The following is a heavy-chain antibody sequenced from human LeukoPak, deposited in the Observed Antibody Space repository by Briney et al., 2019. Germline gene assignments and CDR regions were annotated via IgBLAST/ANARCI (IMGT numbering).Heavy chain of an antibody. J-gene: IGHJ4*02. CDR3: AREAYSSWYYFDY. CDR1: GYTFTSYD. Sequence: VASVKVSCKASGYTFTSYDINWVRQATGQGLEWMGWMNPNSGNTGYAQKFQGRVTITRNTSISTAYMELSSLRSEDTAVYYCAREAYSSWYYFDYWGQGTLVTVSS. D-gene: IGHD6-13*01. CDR2: MNPNSGNT. V-gene: IGHV1-8*03.